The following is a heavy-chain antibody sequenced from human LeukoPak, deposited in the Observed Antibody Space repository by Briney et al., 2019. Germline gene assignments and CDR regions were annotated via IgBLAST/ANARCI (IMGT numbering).Heavy chain of an antibody. J-gene: IGHJ3*02. D-gene: IGHD6-13*01. Sequence: GGSLRLSCAASGFTFSSYLMHWVRQAPGKGLVWVSRINNGGTGTSYADSVKGRFTISTDNAKNTLDLQMNSLRAEDTAVYYCARGSSSWRNAFDIWGRGTMVTVSS. CDR2: INNGGTGT. CDR1: GFTFSSYL. V-gene: IGHV3-74*01. CDR3: ARGSSSWRNAFDI.